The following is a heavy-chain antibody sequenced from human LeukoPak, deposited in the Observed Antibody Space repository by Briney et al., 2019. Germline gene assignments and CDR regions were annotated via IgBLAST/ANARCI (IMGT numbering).Heavy chain of an antibody. CDR1: GFTFSSYG. Sequence: GSLRLSCAASGFTFSSYGMHWVRQAPGKGLEWVAVISYDGSNKYYADSVKGRFTISRDNSKNTLYLQMNSLRAEDTAVYYCAKDSSSWYYYYGMDVWGQGTTVTVSS. CDR2: ISYDGSNK. V-gene: IGHV3-30*18. CDR3: AKDSSSWYYYYGMDV. D-gene: IGHD6-13*01. J-gene: IGHJ6*02.